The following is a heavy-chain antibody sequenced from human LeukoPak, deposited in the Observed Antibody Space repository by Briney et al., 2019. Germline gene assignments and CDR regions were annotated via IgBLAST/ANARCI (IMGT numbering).Heavy chain of an antibody. CDR1: AASISSYY. J-gene: IGHJ4*02. CDR2: FYTSENT. D-gene: IGHD6-19*01. CDR3: AREDPSGPAGYFDY. V-gene: IGHV4-4*07. Sequence: SQSLSPTCTVSAASISSYYWSWIRQPAGKWLEWIGRFYTSENTNYNPSLKSRITISIDNSKNQFTRKLSSVTAADTAVYYCAREDPSGPAGYFDYWGQGTLVTVSS.